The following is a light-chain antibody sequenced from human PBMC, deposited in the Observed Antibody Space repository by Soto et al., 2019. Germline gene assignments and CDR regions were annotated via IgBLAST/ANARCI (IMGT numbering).Light chain of an antibody. CDR2: DAS. CDR1: QSVSSY. V-gene: IGKV3-11*01. CDR3: QQRSNWT. Sequence: EIVLTQSPATLSLSPGERATLSCRASQSVSSYLAWYQQKPGQAPRLLIYDASNRATGIPARFSGSGSGTDFTLHISRLEPEAFEVYYCQQRSNWTFGQGTKVDIK. J-gene: IGKJ1*01.